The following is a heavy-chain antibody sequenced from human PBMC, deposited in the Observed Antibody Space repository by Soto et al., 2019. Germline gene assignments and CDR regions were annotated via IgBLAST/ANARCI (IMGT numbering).Heavy chain of an antibody. D-gene: IGHD1-26*01. J-gene: IGHJ4*02. CDR2: IYYSGST. Sequence: QLQLQESGPGLVKPSETLSLTCTVSGGSISSSSYYWGWIRQPPGKGLEWIGSIYYSGSTYYNPSLKSRVTISVNTSKNQFSLRLSAVTAADTAVYYCARRGELPRDWGQGTLVTVSS. CDR3: ARRGELPRD. CDR1: GGSISSSSYY. V-gene: IGHV4-39*01.